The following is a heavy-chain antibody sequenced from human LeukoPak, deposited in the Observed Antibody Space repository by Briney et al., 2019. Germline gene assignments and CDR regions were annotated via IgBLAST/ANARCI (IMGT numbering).Heavy chain of an antibody. J-gene: IGHJ4*02. Sequence: SETLSLTCAVYGGSFSGYYWSWIRPPPRKGLEWVGEINHSGRTNNNPHLKSRAAISVATTKTQFSLNLRSMTAAHTAVYFCARSPRADDSSGYPVDYWGQETRVSVSS. V-gene: IGHV4-34*04. CDR3: ARSPRADDSSGYPVDY. CDR2: INHSGRT. CDR1: GGSFSGYY. D-gene: IGHD3-22*01.